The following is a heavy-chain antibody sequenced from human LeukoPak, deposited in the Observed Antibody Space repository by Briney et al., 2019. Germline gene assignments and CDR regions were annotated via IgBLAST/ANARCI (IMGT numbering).Heavy chain of an antibody. CDR1: GGTFSSYA. CDR3: ARISGYESDYYYYYYMDV. V-gene: IGHV1-69*06. D-gene: IGHD5-12*01. J-gene: IGHJ6*03. CDR2: IIPVFGTT. Sequence: ASVKVSCKASGGTFSSYAVSWVRLTPGQGLEWLGGIIPVFGTTTYAQKFQAKVTITADKSTNTAYLEISSLTSDDTAVYYCARISGYESDYYYYYYMDVWGKGTTVTVSS.